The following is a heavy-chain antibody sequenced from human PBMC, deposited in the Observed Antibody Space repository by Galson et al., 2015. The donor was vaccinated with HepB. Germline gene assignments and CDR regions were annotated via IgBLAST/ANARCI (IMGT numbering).Heavy chain of an antibody. CDR2: INSAGSST. D-gene: IGHD2-15*01. J-gene: IGHJ4*02. V-gene: IGHV3-74*01. CDR1: GFTFSSYW. CDR3: VRDDCSGDSCYFEY. Sequence: SLRLSCAASGFTFSSYWMHWVRQAPGKGLVWVSRINSAGSSTSYADSVKGRFTISRDNSKNTLYLQMNTLGAEDTAVYYCVRDDCSGDSCYFEYWGQGNLVTVSS.